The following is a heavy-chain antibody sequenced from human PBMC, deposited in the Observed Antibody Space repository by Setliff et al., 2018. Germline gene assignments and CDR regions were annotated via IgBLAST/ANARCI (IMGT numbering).Heavy chain of an antibody. D-gene: IGHD3-16*02. CDR3: ARHYVWGSYRFEVYFDY. CDR2: INHSGST. Sequence: PSETLSLTCAVYGGSFSGYYWSWIRQPPGKGLEWIGEINHSGSTNYNPSLKSRVTISVDTSKNQFSLKLSSVTAADTAVYYCARHYVWGSYRFEVYFDYWGQGTLVTVSS. V-gene: IGHV4-34*01. CDR1: GGSFSGYY. J-gene: IGHJ4*02.